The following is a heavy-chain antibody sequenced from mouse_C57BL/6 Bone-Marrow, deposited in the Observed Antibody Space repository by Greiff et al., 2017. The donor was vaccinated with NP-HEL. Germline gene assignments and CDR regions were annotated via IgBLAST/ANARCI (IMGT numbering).Heavy chain of an antibody. CDR2: IRLKSDNYAT. Sequence: EVKLQESGGGLVQPGGSMKLSCVASGFTFSNYWMNWVRQSPEKGLEWVAQIRLKSDNYATHYAESVKGRFTISRDDSKSSVYLQMNNLRAEDTGIYYCTVYYGVFAYWGQGTLVTVSA. CDR1: GFTFSNYW. CDR3: TVYYGVFAY. V-gene: IGHV6-3*01. D-gene: IGHD1-1*01. J-gene: IGHJ3*01.